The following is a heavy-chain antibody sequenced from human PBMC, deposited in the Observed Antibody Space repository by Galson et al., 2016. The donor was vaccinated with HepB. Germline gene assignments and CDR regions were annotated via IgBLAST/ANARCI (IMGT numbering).Heavy chain of an antibody. J-gene: IGHJ6*02. V-gene: IGHV3-21*01. CDR1: GFTFSSYS. Sequence: SLRLSCAASGFTFSSYSMNWVRQAPGKGLEWVSSISSSSSYIYYADSVKGRFTISRDNAKNSLYLQMNSLRAEDTAVYYCARAERLLRFLEWPYYYYGMDVWSQGTTVTVSS. D-gene: IGHD3-3*01. CDR3: ARAERLLRFLEWPYYYYGMDV. CDR2: ISSSSSYI.